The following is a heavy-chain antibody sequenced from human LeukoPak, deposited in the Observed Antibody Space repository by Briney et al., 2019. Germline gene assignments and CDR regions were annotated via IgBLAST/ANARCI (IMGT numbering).Heavy chain of an antibody. J-gene: IGHJ5*02. CDR2: IIPIFGTA. CDR1: GGTFSSYA. CDR3: ARGDYGFPGVYNWFDP. V-gene: IGHV1-69*13. D-gene: IGHD4-17*01. Sequence: SVKVSCKASGGTFSSYAISWVRQAPGQGLEWMGGIIPIFGTANYAQKFQGRATITADESTSTAYMELSSLRSEDTAVYYCARGDYGFPGVYNWFDPWGQGTLVTVSS.